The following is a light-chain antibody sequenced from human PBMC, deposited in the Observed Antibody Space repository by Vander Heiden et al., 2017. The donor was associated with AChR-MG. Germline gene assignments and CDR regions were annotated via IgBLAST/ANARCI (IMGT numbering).Light chain of an antibody. Sequence: QSVLTQPPSVSGAPGQRVTISSTGSSSNIGAGYDVHWYQQLPGTAPKLLIYGNSNRPSGVPDRFSGSKSGTSASLAITGLQAEDEADYYCQSYDSSLSAPVVFGGGTKLTVL. V-gene: IGLV1-40*01. J-gene: IGLJ2*01. CDR3: QSYDSSLSAPVV. CDR2: GNS. CDR1: SSNIGAGYD.